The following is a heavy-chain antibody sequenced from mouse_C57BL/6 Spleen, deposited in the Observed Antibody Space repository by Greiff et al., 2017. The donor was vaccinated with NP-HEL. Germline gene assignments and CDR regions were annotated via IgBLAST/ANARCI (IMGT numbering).Heavy chain of an antibody. CDR2: IHPNSGST. V-gene: IGHV1-64*01. Sequence: VQLQQPGAELVKPGASVKLSCKASGYTFTSYWMHWVKQRPGQGLEWIGMIHPNSGSTNYNEKFKSKATLTVDKSSSTAYMQLSSLTSEDSAVYYCARVPLGRRAMDYWGQGTSVTVSS. D-gene: IGHD4-1*01. J-gene: IGHJ4*01. CDR1: GYTFTSYW. CDR3: ARVPLGRRAMDY.